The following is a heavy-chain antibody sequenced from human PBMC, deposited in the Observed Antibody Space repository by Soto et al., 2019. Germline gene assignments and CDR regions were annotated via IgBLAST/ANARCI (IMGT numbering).Heavy chain of an antibody. V-gene: IGHV3-7*01. CDR1: GFSLTPYW. CDR3: TRLDGRCSWGSCFFDS. CDR2: INEDGSKR. J-gene: IGHJ4*02. D-gene: IGHD2-15*01. Sequence: EVQLVESGGGLVQSGGSLRLSCLASGFSLTPYWMSWVRQTPGKGLEWVAKINEDGSKRDYMESVEGRFTISRDNAKNSVSLQMDSLRVDGTAMYFWTRLDGRCSWGSCFFDSWGQGTLVTVSS.